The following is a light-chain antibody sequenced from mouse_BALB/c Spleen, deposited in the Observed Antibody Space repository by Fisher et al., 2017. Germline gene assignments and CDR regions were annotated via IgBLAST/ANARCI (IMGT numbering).Light chain of an antibody. V-gene: IGKV4-80*01. CDR3: QQWSSNPPT. Sequence: IVLTQSPAIMSASLGEEITLTCSASSSVSYMHWYQQKSGTSPKLLIYSTSNLASGVPSRFSGSGSGTSYSLTISSMEAEDAATYYCQQWSSNPPTFGSGTKLEIK. CDR2: STS. J-gene: IGKJ4*01. CDR1: SSVSY.